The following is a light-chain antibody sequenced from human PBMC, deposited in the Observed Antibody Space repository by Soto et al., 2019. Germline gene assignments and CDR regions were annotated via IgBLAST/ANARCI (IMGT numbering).Light chain of an antibody. V-gene: IGKV1-39*01. J-gene: IGKJ1*01. CDR2: AAS. CDR1: QSISSY. Sequence: DIQMTQSPSSLSASVGDRVTITCRASQSISSYLNWYRQKPGKAPKLLIYAASSLQSGVPSRFSGSGSGTDFTLTISSLQPEDFATYYCQQSYSTPQTFGQGTKVDIK. CDR3: QQSYSTPQT.